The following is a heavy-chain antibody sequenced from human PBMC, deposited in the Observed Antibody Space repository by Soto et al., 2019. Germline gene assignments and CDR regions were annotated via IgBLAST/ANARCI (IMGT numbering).Heavy chain of an antibody. J-gene: IGHJ3*02. CDR3: TTVILATAGLHDAFDI. CDR1: GFTFSNAW. V-gene: IGHV3-15*01. D-gene: IGHD6-13*01. CDR2: IKSKTDGGTT. Sequence: GGSLRLSCAASGFTFSNAWMSWVRQAPGKGLEWVGRIKSKTDGGTTDYAAPVKGRFTISRDDSKNTLYLQMNSLKTEDTAVYYCTTVILATAGLHDAFDIWGQGTMVTVSS.